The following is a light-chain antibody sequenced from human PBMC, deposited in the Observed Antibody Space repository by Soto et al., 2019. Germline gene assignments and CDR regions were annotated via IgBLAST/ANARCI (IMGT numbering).Light chain of an antibody. CDR2: GDN. V-gene: IGLV1-40*01. J-gene: IGLJ1*01. CDR1: TSNIGAPYD. CDR3: SSYTSSSTLYV. Sequence: QSVLTQPPSVSGAPGQRVSISCTGSTSNIGAPYDVHWYQHLPGTAPKLLIYGDNNRPSGVPDRFSGSKSGNTASLTISGLQAEDEADYYCSSYTSSSTLYVCGAGTKVTVL.